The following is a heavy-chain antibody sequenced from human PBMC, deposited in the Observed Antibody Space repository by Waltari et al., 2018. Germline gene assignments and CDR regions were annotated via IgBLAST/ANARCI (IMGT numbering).Heavy chain of an antibody. CDR1: GFSFMGFA. CDR2: ISGSGATP. Sequence: EVQLLESAGGLVQPGEALRLSCAASGFSFMGFAMTWVRQVPGEGLECVASISGSGATPFYADSVKGRFTIVRDNSRDTVYLQMNSLRVDDSAVYYCAKGSRGYTNYFFDSWGQGTLVSVSS. J-gene: IGHJ4*02. V-gene: IGHV3-23*01. D-gene: IGHD3-16*02. CDR3: AKGSRGYTNYFFDS.